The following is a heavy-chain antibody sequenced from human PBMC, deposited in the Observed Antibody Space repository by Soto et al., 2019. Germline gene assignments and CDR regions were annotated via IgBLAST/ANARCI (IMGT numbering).Heavy chain of an antibody. CDR1: GGSISSGDYY. D-gene: IGHD2-15*01. V-gene: IGHV4-30-4*01. CDR2: IYYSGST. J-gene: IGHJ4*02. Sequence: SETLSLTCTVSGGSISSGDYYWSWIRQPPGKGLEWIGYIYYSGSTYYNPSLKSRVTISVDTSKNQFSLKLSSVTAADTAVYYCARANLGYSTYYFDYWGQGTLVTVSS. CDR3: ARANLGYSTYYFDY.